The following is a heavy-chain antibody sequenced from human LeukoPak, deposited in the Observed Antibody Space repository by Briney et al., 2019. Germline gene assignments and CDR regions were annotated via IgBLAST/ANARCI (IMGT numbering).Heavy chain of an antibody. CDR3: ARGLTYYDSSGYYYKEFDY. CDR2: IYTSGST. Sequence: SETLSLTCTVSGGSISSSSYYWGWIRQPPGKGLEWIGRIYTSGSTNYNPSLKSRVTISVDTSKNQFSLKLSSVTAADTAVYYCARGLTYYDSSGYYYKEFDYWGQGTPVTVSS. J-gene: IGHJ4*02. V-gene: IGHV4-61*02. CDR1: GGSISSSSYY. D-gene: IGHD3-22*01.